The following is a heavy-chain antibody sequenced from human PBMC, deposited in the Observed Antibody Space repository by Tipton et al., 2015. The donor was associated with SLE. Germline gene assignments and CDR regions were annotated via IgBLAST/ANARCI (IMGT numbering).Heavy chain of an antibody. J-gene: IGHJ6*02. Sequence: SLRLSCAASGFTFSDYYMSWIRQAPGKGLEWVSYISSSSSYTNYADSVKGRFTISRDNAKNSLYLQMNSLRAEDTAVYYCARDSSSSSSGYYYYGMDVWGQGTTVTVSS. V-gene: IGHV3-11*06. CDR2: ISSSSSYT. CDR3: ARDSSSSSSGYYYYGMDV. D-gene: IGHD6-6*01. CDR1: GFTFSDYY.